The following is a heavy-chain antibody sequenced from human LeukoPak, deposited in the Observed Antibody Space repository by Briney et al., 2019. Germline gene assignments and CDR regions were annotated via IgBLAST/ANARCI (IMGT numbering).Heavy chain of an antibody. CDR3: AKAPRYYYDSSGYPYYFDY. Sequence: GGSLRLSCAASVFTFSSYAMNWVRQAPEKGLEWVSAISGSGGGTYYSDSVKGRFTISRDNSKNTLYLQMNSLRAEDTAVYYCAKAPRYYYDSSGYPYYFDYWGQGTLVTVSS. J-gene: IGHJ4*02. D-gene: IGHD3-22*01. V-gene: IGHV3-23*01. CDR1: VFTFSSYA. CDR2: ISGSGGGT.